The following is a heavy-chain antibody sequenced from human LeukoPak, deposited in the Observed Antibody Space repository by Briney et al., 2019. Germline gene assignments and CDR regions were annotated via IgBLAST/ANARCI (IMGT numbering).Heavy chain of an antibody. V-gene: IGHV3-9*01. Sequence: GRSLRLSCAASGFTFDDYAMHWVRQLPGKGLEWVAGITGNSDSVGYGDSVKGRFTISRDSAKNSLFLQMNSLSADDTAFYYCAKGLYYNILTGNYFDPWGQGTPVTVSS. CDR2: ITGNSDSV. D-gene: IGHD3-9*01. CDR3: AKGLYYNILTGNYFDP. J-gene: IGHJ5*02. CDR1: GFTFDDYA.